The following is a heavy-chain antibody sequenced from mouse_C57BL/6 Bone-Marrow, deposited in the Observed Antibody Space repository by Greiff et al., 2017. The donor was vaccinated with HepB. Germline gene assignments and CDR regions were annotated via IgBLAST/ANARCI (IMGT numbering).Heavy chain of an antibody. V-gene: IGHV1-18*01. J-gene: IGHJ4*01. Sequence: EVQLQESGPELVKPGASVKIPCKASGYTFTDYNMDWVKQSHGKSLEWIGDINPNNGGTIYNQKFKGKATLTVDKSSSTAYMELRSLTSEDTAVYYCARLGRPSPLYYAMDYWGQGTSVTVSS. CDR3: ARLGRPSPLYYAMDY. D-gene: IGHD2-10*02. CDR1: GYTFTDYN. CDR2: INPNNGGT.